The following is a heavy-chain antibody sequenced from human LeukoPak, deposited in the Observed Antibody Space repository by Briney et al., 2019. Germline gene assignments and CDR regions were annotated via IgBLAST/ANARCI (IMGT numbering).Heavy chain of an antibody. J-gene: IGHJ5*02. Sequence: ASVKVSCKASGGTFSSYAISWVRQAPGQGLEWMGGIIPIFGTANYAQKFQGRVTITTDESTSTAYMELSSLRSEDTAVYYCARDTVAGTRFSWFDPWGQGTLVTVSS. V-gene: IGHV1-69*05. D-gene: IGHD6-19*01. CDR3: ARDTVAGTRFSWFDP. CDR1: GGTFSSYA. CDR2: IIPIFGTA.